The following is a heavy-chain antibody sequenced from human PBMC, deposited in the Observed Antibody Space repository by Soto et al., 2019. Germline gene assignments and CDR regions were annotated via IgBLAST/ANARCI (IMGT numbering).Heavy chain of an antibody. J-gene: IGHJ6*02. CDR1: GYTFTGYY. D-gene: IGHD3-9*01. Sequence: GASVKVSCKASGYTFTGYYMHWVRQAPGQGLEWMGWINPNSGGTNYAQKFQGWVTMTRDTSISTAYMELSRLRSDDTAVYYCARDNYDILTGYHTYYYYGMDVWGQGTTVTVSS. CDR2: INPNSGGT. CDR3: ARDNYDILTGYHTYYYYGMDV. V-gene: IGHV1-2*04.